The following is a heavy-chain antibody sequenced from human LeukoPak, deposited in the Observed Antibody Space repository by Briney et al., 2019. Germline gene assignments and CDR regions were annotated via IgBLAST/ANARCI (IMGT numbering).Heavy chain of an antibody. CDR1: GGSISSSSYF. V-gene: IGHV4-39*01. J-gene: IGHJ4*02. Sequence: SETLSLTCTVSGGSISSSSYFWGWIRQPPGKGLEWIGSIYHSGSTYYNPSLKSRVTLSVDTPKNQFYLKLSSVTAADTAVYYCTTPPPGRRGFYDSSGYGYYFDYWGQGTLVTVSS. CDR2: IYHSGST. CDR3: TTPPPGRRGFYDSSGYGYYFDY. D-gene: IGHD3-22*01.